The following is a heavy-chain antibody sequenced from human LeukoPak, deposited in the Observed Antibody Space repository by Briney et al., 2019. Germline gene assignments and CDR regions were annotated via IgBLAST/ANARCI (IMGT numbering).Heavy chain of an antibody. CDR3: AIHCSSTSCYSYYYYGMDV. Sequence: PGGSLRLSCAASGFTFSSYAMSWVRQAPGKGLEWVSAISGSGGSTYYADSVKGRFTISRDNSKNTLYLQMNSLRAEDTAVYYCAIHCSSTSCYSYYYYGMDVWGQGTTVTVSS. D-gene: IGHD2-2*02. J-gene: IGHJ6*02. V-gene: IGHV3-23*01. CDR1: GFTFSSYA. CDR2: ISGSGGST.